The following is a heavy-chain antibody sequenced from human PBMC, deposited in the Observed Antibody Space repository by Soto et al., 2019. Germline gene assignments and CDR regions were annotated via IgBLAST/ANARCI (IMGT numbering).Heavy chain of an antibody. J-gene: IGHJ4*02. V-gene: IGHV3-30-3*01. CDR3: ARTFDTITYYFDY. Sequence: LRLSCAASEFSFSSYAMHWIRQAPGKGLEWVAVISFDGNIIHYADSVKGRFIISRDNSKNTLYLQMHSLSGEDTAVYYCARTFDTITYYFDYWGQGTLVTVSS. D-gene: IGHD3-9*01. CDR1: EFSFSSYA. CDR2: ISFDGNII.